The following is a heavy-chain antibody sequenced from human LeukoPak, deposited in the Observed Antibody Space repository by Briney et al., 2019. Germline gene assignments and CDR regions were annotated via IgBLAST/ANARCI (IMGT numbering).Heavy chain of an antibody. Sequence: PGGSLRLSCAASGFTFSSYGMHWVRQAPGKGLEWVAFIRYDGSNKFYADSVKGRFTFSGDNSKNTLYLQMNSLRTEDSAMYYCAKAGYCSTTGCPDYYYMDVWGKGTTVTVSS. D-gene: IGHD2-2*01. CDR1: GFTFSSYG. V-gene: IGHV3-30*02. CDR2: IRYDGSNK. CDR3: AKAGYCSTTGCPDYYYMDV. J-gene: IGHJ6*03.